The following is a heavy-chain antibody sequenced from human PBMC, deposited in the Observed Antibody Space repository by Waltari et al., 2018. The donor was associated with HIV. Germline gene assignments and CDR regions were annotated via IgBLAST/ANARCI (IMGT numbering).Heavy chain of an antibody. CDR1: GGSFSGYY. D-gene: IGHD6-13*01. CDR2: INHSGST. V-gene: IGHV4-34*01. J-gene: IGHJ5*02. CDR3: ARANFIAAAGNRVNWFDP. Sequence: QVQLQQWGAGLLKPSETLSLTCAVYGGSFSGYYWSWIRQPPGKGLEWIGEINHSGSTNYNPSLKSRVTISVDTSKNQFSLKLSSVTAADTAVYYCARANFIAAAGNRVNWFDPWGQGTLVTVSS.